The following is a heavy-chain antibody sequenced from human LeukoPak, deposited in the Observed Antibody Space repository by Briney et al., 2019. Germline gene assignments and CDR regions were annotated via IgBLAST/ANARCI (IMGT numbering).Heavy chain of an antibody. CDR1: GFTFSSYS. V-gene: IGHV3-48*02. CDR2: ISSSTSTI. CDR3: ARAQYYDSSGYYYEDYFQH. Sequence: GGSLRLSCAASGFTFSSYSMNWVRRAPGKGLEWISYISSSTSTIYYADSVKGRFTISRDNAKNSLYLQMNSLRDEDTAVYYCARAQYYDSSGYYYEDYFQHWGQGTLVTVSS. J-gene: IGHJ1*01. D-gene: IGHD3-22*01.